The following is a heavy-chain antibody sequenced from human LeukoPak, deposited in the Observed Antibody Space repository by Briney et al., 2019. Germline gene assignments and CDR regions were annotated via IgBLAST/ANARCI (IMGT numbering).Heavy chain of an antibody. Sequence: PGGSLRLSCAASGFTFSTYSKNWVRQVAGKGLEWVSFIAGGGSPTHYAESVKGRFTISRDNSKNTLYLQMDSLRAEDTAIYYCAKDVRPDGVYDLDYWGQGTLVTVSS. J-gene: IGHJ4*02. V-gene: IGHV3-23*01. CDR2: IAGGGSPT. CDR3: AKDVRPDGVYDLDY. CDR1: GFTFSTYS. D-gene: IGHD5/OR15-5a*01.